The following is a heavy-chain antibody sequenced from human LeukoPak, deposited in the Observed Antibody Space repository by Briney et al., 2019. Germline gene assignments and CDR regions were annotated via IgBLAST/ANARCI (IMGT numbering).Heavy chain of an antibody. CDR2: IYHSGTT. CDR1: NYSISRTYH. CDR3: ASNTGTVFDY. V-gene: IGHV4-38-2*02. D-gene: IGHD7-27*01. J-gene: IGHJ4*02. Sequence: SETLSLTCSVSNYSISRTYHWGWIRQPPGKGLEWIGTIYHSGTTYYSPSLKSRVTISLDTSRNQFSLKLNSVTAADTAVYYCASNTGTVFDYWGQGALVTVSS.